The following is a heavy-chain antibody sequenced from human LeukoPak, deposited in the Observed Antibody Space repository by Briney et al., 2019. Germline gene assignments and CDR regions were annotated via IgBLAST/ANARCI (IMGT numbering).Heavy chain of an antibody. CDR3: ARGWRRFVGGIEYFDL. V-gene: IGHV3-48*04. D-gene: IGHD2-15*01. J-gene: IGHJ2*01. Sequence: PGGSLRLSCAASGFTFTSYDMTWVRQAPGKGLEWVSYINTGGRTMYYADSVKGRFTISRDNAKNSLYLQMNSLRAEDTAVYYCARGWRRFVGGIEYFDLWGRGTLVTVSS. CDR1: GFTFTSYD. CDR2: INTGGRTM.